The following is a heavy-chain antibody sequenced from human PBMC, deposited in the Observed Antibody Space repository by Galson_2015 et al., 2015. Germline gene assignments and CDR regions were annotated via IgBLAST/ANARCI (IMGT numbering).Heavy chain of an antibody. J-gene: IGHJ6*03. CDR3: ARAMHDTGYYYYYMDV. CDR2: ISSSGSTI. D-gene: IGHD5-18*01. V-gene: IGHV3-11*01. Sequence: SLRLSCAASGFTFSDYYMSWIRQAPGKGLEWVSYISSSGSTIYYADSVKGRFTISRDNAKNSLYLQMNSLRAEDTAVYYCARAMHDTGYYYYYMDVWGKGTTVTVSS. CDR1: GFTFSDYY.